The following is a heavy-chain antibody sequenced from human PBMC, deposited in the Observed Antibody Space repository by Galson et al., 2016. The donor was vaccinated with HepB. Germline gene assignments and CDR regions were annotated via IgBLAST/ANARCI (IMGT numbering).Heavy chain of an antibody. CDR3: ARGDSVEVATPRGSTHYYYGMDV. V-gene: IGHV3-69-1*01. CDR1: GFIFSQHG. Sequence: SLRLSCAASGFIFSQHGMNWVRQAPGKGLGWVSSISFNDHIFYSDSVKGRFTISRDNAKNSLYLQMNSLRAEDTAGYYCARGDSVEVATPRGSTHYYYGMDVWGQGTTVTVSS. CDR2: ISFNDHI. D-gene: IGHD2-15*01. J-gene: IGHJ6*02.